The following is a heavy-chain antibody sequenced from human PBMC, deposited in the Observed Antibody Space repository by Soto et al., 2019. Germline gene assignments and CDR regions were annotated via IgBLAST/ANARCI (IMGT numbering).Heavy chain of an antibody. CDR2: IYSNGDT. Sequence: LSLTCSVSSDSMNSGGYYWSWIRQHPGKGLEWIGYIYSNGDTYYNPSLKSRVTISVDTSKNQFSLNLTSVTAADTAVYYCARRGGSSSRYYYYAMDVWGQGTTVTVSS. CDR3: ARRGGSSSRYYYYAMDV. D-gene: IGHD6-6*01. CDR1: SDSMNSGGYY. J-gene: IGHJ6*02. V-gene: IGHV4-31*03.